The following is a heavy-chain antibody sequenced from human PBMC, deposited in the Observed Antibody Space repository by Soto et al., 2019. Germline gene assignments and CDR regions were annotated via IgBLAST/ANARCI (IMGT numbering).Heavy chain of an antibody. Sequence: QVQLVQSGAAVKKPGYSVRVSCKASGDTFTFYSINWVRQAPGLGLEWMGRINPILSMSNYAQRFQGRVTMTADKSTSTAYMELSSLRSEDTAMYYCASSYGSGYRAFDYWGQGALVTVSS. D-gene: IGHD3-10*01. V-gene: IGHV1-69*02. CDR3: ASSYGSGYRAFDY. CDR2: INPILSMS. CDR1: GDTFTFYS. J-gene: IGHJ4*02.